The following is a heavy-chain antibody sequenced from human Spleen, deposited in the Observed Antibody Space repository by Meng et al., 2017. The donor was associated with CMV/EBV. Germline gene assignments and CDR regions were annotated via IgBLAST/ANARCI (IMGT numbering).Heavy chain of an antibody. CDR2: VRYDGSDK. Sequence: GESLKISCAASGFLFNEFGMHWVRQAPGKGLEWVAFVRYDGSDKYYADSVRGRFNISRDNSKNTLFLQMNSLRGEDTGVYYCAKDRVARWLAAEVDYYGMDAWGQGTTVTVSS. CDR3: AKDRVARWLAAEVDYYGMDA. D-gene: IGHD6-19*01. V-gene: IGHV3-30*02. CDR1: GFLFNEFG. J-gene: IGHJ6*02.